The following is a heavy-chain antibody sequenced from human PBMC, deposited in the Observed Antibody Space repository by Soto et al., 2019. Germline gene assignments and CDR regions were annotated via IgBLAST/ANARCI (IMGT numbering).Heavy chain of an antibody. J-gene: IGHJ6*02. D-gene: IGHD2-21*02. CDR3: AREETAWPLAYGLDV. V-gene: IGHV3-21*01. CDR1: GFSFSTYS. CDR2: ISSRGDT. Sequence: GGSLRLSCAASGFSFSTYSMNWVRQAPGKGLEWVSSISSRGDTYYTDSVKGRFTISRDNAKNSVSLQMDSLRAEDAAVYYCAREETAWPLAYGLDVWGQGTTVTVSS.